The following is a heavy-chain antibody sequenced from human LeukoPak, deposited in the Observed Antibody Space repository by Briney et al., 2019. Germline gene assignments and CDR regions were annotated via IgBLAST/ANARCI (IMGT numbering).Heavy chain of an antibody. Sequence: DSVKGRFTISRDNSRNTLYVQMNSLRADDTAVYYCARDYDSNHCIDYWGQGTQVIVSS. CDR3: ARDYDSNHCIDY. D-gene: IGHD3-16*01. J-gene: IGHJ4*02. V-gene: IGHV3-30*01.